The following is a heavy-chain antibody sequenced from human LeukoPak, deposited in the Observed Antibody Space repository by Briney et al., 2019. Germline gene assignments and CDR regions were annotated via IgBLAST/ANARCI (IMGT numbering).Heavy chain of an antibody. CDR2: INPNSGGT. CDR1: GYTFTGYY. CDR3: ARTILWFGEFLDY. Sequence: ASVKVSCKASGYTFTGYYMHWVRQAPGQGLEWMGWINPNSGGTNYAQKFQGRVTMTRDTSISTAYMELSRLRSDDTAVYYCARTILWFGEFLDYWGQGTLVTVSS. D-gene: IGHD3-10*01. V-gene: IGHV1-2*02. J-gene: IGHJ4*02.